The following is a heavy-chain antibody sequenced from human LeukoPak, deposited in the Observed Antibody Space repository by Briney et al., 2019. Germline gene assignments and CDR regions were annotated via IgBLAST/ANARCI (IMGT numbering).Heavy chain of an antibody. CDR3: AKGVGYSSGWTDNWFDP. D-gene: IGHD6-19*01. CDR1: GFSLSNYW. J-gene: IGHJ5*02. Sequence: PGGPLRLSCAASGFSLSNYWMHWVRQAPGKGLEWVSGISWNSGSIGYADSVKGRFTISRDNAKNSLYLQMNSLRAEDTALYYCAKGVGYSSGWTDNWFDPWGQGTLVTVSS. CDR2: ISWNSGSI. V-gene: IGHV3-9*01.